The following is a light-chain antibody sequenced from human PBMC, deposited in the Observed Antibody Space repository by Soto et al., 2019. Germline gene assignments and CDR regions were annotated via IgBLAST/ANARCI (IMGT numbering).Light chain of an antibody. CDR2: GAS. CDR1: QSVSSN. J-gene: IGKJ1*01. Sequence: EIVMTRSPATLSVSPGERATLSCRASQSVSSNLAWYQQKPGQAPRLLIYGASTRATGIPARFSGSGSGTEFTLTISSLQSEDFAVYYCQQYNNWPPPFGQGTKVEIK. V-gene: IGKV3-15*01. CDR3: QQYNNWPPP.